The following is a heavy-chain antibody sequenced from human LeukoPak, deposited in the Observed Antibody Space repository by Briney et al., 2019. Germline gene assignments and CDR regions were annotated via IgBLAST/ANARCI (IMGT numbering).Heavy chain of an antibody. Sequence: GGSLRLSCAASGFTFSSHWMNWVRQAPGEGLDWVGRIASKTDGGATDYAAPVKGRFTISRDDSKNALNLQMNSLKTEDTAVYYCTTGIRGDWGEGTLVTVSS. D-gene: IGHD3-10*01. CDR1: GFTFSSHW. J-gene: IGHJ4*02. CDR2: IASKTDGGAT. CDR3: TTGIRGD. V-gene: IGHV3-15*04.